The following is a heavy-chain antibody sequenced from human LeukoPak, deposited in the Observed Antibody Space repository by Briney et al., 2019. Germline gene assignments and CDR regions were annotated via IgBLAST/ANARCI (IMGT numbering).Heavy chain of an antibody. CDR1: GFTFSDYY. V-gene: IGHV3-11*04. CDR3: AKEGSDVVVIAFDY. CDR2: ISSSGSTI. D-gene: IGHD2-21*01. J-gene: IGHJ4*02. Sequence: GGSLRLSCAASGFTFSDYYMSWIRQAPGKGLEWVSYISSSGSTIYYADSVKGRFTISRDNAKNSLYLQINSLRAEDTAVYYCAKEGSDVVVIAFDYWGQGTLVTVSS.